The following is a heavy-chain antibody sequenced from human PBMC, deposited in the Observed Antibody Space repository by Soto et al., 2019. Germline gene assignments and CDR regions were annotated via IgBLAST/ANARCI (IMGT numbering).Heavy chain of an antibody. CDR2: ISASSQTT. V-gene: IGHV3-23*01. CDR1: GFTFSNYA. J-gene: IGHJ2*01. D-gene: IGHD1-1*01. Sequence: PGGSLRLSCAASGFTFSNYAMSWVRQAPGMGLEWVSSISASSQTTTYADSVKGRFTISRDTSKNTLFLHMSSLRAEDTALYFCARSLLITYNDRYRDVWGRGTLVTVAS. CDR3: ARSLLITYNDRYRDV.